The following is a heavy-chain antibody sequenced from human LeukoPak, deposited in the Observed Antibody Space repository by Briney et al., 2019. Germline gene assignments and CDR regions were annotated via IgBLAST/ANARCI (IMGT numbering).Heavy chain of an antibody. D-gene: IGHD2-2*01. CDR3: ARGEYQLPPLVLWFDP. V-gene: IGHV4-59*01. Sequence: PSETLSLTCTVSGGSISSYYWSWIRQPPGKGLEWIGYIYYSGSTNYNPSLKSRVTISVDTSKNQFSLKLSSVTAADTAVYYCARGEYQLPPLVLWFDPWGQGTLVTVSS. J-gene: IGHJ5*02. CDR1: GGSISSYY. CDR2: IYYSGST.